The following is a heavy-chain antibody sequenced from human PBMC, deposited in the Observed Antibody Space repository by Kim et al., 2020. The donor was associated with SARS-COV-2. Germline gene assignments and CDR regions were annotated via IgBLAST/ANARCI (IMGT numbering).Heavy chain of an antibody. CDR1: GFTFSVSP. CDR2: IRSKVYTYAT. CDR3: TRVPGTTLAIWCAFDV. V-gene: IGHV3-73*01. Sequence: GGSLRLSCAASGFTFSVSPIHWVRQASGKGLEWVGRIRSKVYTYATSYAASVKGRITISRDDSESTEYLQMNRLKTEATAVYYCTRVPGTTLAIWCAFDVWGQGTMVTVSS. J-gene: IGHJ3*01. D-gene: IGHD1-1*01.